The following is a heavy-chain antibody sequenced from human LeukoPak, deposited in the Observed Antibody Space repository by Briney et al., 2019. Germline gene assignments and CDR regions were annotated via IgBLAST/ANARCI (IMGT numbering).Heavy chain of an antibody. CDR1: GFTFDHYG. D-gene: IGHD3-3*01. CDR2: ITWNGDST. V-gene: IGHV3-20*04. J-gene: IGHJ4*02. CDR3: ARDWRLRAHY. Sequence: GGSLRLSCTVSGFTFDHYGMSWVRQAPGKGLEWVSGITWNGDSTHYADSLKGRFTISRDNAKNLVYLQMNSLRAEDTAVYYCARDWRLRAHYWGQGTLVTVSS.